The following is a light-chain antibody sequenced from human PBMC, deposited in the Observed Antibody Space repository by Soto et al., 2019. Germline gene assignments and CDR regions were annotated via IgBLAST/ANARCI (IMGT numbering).Light chain of an antibody. CDR1: QGINSY. CDR2: AAS. Sequence: AIRMTQSPSSFSASTGDRVTITCRASQGINSYLAWYQQKPGKAPKLLIYAASTLQSGVPSRFSGSGSGTDFTLTIISLQSEDIATYYRQQYDSYPVTFGPGTRLEI. J-gene: IGKJ5*01. V-gene: IGKV1-8*01. CDR3: QQYDSYPVT.